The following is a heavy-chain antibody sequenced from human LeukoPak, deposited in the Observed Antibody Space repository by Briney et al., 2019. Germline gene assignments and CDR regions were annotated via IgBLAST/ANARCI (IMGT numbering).Heavy chain of an antibody. D-gene: IGHD6-19*01. CDR1: GGSFSGYY. Sequence: SETLSLTCAVYGGSFSGYYWSWIRQPPGEGLEWIGEINHSGSTNYNPSLKSRVTISVDTSKNQFSLKLSSVTAADTAVYYCASILNGYSSGLNWFDPWGQGTLVTVSS. CDR2: INHSGST. J-gene: IGHJ5*02. V-gene: IGHV4-34*01. CDR3: ASILNGYSSGLNWFDP.